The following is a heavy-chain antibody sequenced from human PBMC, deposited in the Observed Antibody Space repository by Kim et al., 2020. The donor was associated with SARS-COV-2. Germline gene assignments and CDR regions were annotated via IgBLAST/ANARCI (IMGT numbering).Heavy chain of an antibody. CDR3: ARGPNYSPFDY. CDR2: IIGSGTTI. Sequence: GGSLRLSCAASGFTFSSYEMNWVRQAPGKGLEWVSYIIGSGTTIYYADSVRGRFTISRDNDKNSLYLQMNGLRAEDTAVYYCARGPNYSPFDYWGQGTLVTVSS. D-gene: IGHD4-4*01. CDR1: GFTFSSYE. J-gene: IGHJ4*02. V-gene: IGHV3-48*03.